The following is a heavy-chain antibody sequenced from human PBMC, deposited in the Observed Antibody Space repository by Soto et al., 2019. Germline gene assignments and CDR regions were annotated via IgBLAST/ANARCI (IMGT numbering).Heavy chain of an antibody. CDR3: AKDPDYGGNSGDAFDI. CDR2: ISGSGGST. Sequence: EVQLLESGGGLVQPGGSLRLSCAASGFTFSSYAMSWVGQAPGKGLEWVSAISGSGGSTYYADSVKGRFTISRDNSKNTLYLQMNSLRAEDTAVYYCAKDPDYGGNSGDAFDIWGQGTMVTVSS. CDR1: GFTFSSYA. D-gene: IGHD4-17*01. V-gene: IGHV3-23*01. J-gene: IGHJ3*02.